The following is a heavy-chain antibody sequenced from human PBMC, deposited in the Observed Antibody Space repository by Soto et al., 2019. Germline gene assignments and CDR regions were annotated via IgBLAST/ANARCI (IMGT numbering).Heavy chain of an antibody. J-gene: IGHJ6*02. D-gene: IGHD5-18*01. CDR2: ISGSGGSE. V-gene: IGHV3-23*01. CDR3: AKGDTTMITDYYAMDV. Sequence: VGSLRLSCAVSGFTFTSYAMTWVRQAPGKGLEWVSAISGSGGSEFYADSVKGRFTISRDNSKNTLYLQMKSLRAEDTALYYCAKGDTTMITDYYAMDVWGQGTTVTVSS. CDR1: GFTFTSYA.